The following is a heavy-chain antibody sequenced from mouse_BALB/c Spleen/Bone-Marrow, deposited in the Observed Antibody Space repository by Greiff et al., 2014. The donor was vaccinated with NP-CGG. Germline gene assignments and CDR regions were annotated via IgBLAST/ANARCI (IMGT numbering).Heavy chain of an antibody. J-gene: IGHJ3*01. CDR2: ISGGGSYT. CDR3: ARHAYYDQTEVSFVY. D-gene: IGHD2-4*01. CDR1: GFTFNSYG. Sequence: EVHLVESGGGLVKSGGSLKLSCAASGFTFNSYGMSWVRQTPEKRLEWVATISGGGSYTFYPDSVKGRFTISRDNAKNNLYLQLSSLRSEDTAWYYCARHAYYDQTEVSFVYWGQGTLVTVSA. V-gene: IGHV5-9-2*01.